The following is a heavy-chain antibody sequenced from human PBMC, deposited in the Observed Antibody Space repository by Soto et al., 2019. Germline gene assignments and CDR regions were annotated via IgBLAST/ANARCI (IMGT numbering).Heavy chain of an antibody. D-gene: IGHD3-10*01. Sequence: EGQLVEFGGGLVKPGGSLRLSCAASGFSFSIYSYNWVRQAPGKGLEWLSYISPAGSSIYYADSVKGRFTISRDSARDSVYRQMNSLRAEDTAVYYCAKDRGGSGAFDIGAKGQWSPSLQ. CDR1: GFSFSIYS. J-gene: IGHJ3*02. CDR2: ISPAGSSI. V-gene: IGHV3-48*01. CDR3: AKDRGGSGAFD.